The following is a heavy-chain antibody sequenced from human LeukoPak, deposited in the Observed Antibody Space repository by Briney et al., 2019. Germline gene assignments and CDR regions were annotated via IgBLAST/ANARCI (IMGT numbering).Heavy chain of an antibody. CDR2: IKSKTDGGTT. CDR1: GFTFSNAW. J-gene: IGHJ4*02. V-gene: IGHV3-15*01. CDR3: TTAAMTSPLFDY. Sequence: GGSLRLSCAASGFTFSNAWMSWVRQAPGKGLERVGRIKSKTDGGTTDYAAPVKGRFTISRDDSKNTLYLQMNSLKTEDTAVYYCTTAAMTSPLFDYWGQGTLVTVSS. D-gene: IGHD2-2*01.